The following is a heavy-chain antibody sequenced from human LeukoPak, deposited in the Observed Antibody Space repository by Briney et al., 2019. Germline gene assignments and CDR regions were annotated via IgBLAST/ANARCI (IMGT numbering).Heavy chain of an antibody. J-gene: IGHJ4*02. D-gene: IGHD3-16*01. CDR2: ISSVTSAI. Sequence: GGSLRLSCAASGLSISDYYMSWIRQAPGEGLQWISYISSVTSAIHYADSMKSRFTISRDNAMSSLYLQINSLRVEDTAVYYCVRDWGGPDDYWGQGILVTVSS. CDR1: GLSISDYY. V-gene: IGHV3-11*04. CDR3: VRDWGGPDDY.